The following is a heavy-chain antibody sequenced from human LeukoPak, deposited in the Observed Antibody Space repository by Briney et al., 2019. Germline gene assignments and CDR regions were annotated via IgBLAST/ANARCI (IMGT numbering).Heavy chain of an antibody. CDR3: ARVGSSWLVSSYYFDY. V-gene: IGHV4-39*07. D-gene: IGHD6-13*01. Sequence: TSETLSLTCTVSGGSISSSSYYWGWIRQPPGKGLEWIGSIYYSGSTYYNPSLKSRVTISVGTSKNQFSLKLSSVTAADTAVYYCARVGSSWLVSSYYFDYWGQGTLVTVSS. CDR2: IYYSGST. CDR1: GGSISSSSYY. J-gene: IGHJ4*02.